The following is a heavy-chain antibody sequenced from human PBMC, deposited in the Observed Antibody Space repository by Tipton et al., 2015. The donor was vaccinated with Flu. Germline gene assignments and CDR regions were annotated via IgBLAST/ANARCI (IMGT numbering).Heavy chain of an antibody. Sequence: QLVQSGGGFFKPGGSLRLSCAASGFTFSNVWMTWVRHTPGKGLEWVGRIKRKTDGETTDYAAPVKGRFTVSRDDSESTLYLQMDSLKTEDTATYYCATDLPLGEGGYFDSWGQGALVTVSS. J-gene: IGHJ4*02. CDR3: ATDLPLGEGGYFDS. V-gene: IGHV3-15*05. CDR1: GFTFSNVW. D-gene: IGHD3-16*01. CDR2: IKRKTDGETT.